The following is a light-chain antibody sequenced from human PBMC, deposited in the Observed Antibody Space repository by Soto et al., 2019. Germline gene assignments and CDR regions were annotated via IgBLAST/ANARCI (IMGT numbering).Light chain of an antibody. Sequence: EIVLTQSPGTLSLSPGERATLSCRASQSVSSSYLAWYQQKPGQAPRLLIYAASSRATGIPDRFSGSGSCTDFTLTISRLEPEDFAVYYCQQYDSSPVTFGQGTKVEIK. V-gene: IGKV3-20*01. CDR2: AAS. CDR1: QSVSSSY. J-gene: IGKJ1*01. CDR3: QQYDSSPVT.